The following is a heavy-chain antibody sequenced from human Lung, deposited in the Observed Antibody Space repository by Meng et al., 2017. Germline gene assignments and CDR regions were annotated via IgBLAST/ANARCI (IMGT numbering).Heavy chain of an antibody. V-gene: IGHV4-34*01. D-gene: IGHD4-11*01. CDR3: ARGPTTMAHDFDY. CDR1: GGSFSDYY. CDR2: INHSGST. J-gene: IGHJ4*02. Sequence: QGQLQPWGACLLTPSETLSLTCVVSGGSFSDYYWIWIRLPPGKGLEWIGEINHSGSTNYNPSLESRATISVDTSQNNLSLKLSSVTAADSAVYYCARGPTTMAHDFDYWGQGTLVTVSS.